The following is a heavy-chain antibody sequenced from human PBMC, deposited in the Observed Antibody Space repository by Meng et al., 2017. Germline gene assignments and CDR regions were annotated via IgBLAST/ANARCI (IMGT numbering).Heavy chain of an antibody. CDR3: ARGEMATPEHS. D-gene: IGHD5-24*01. J-gene: IGHJ4*02. CDR1: GFTFSSYW. Sequence: GESLKTSCAASGFTFSSYWTSWVRQAPGKGLEWVANIKQDGSEKYYVDSVKGRFTISRDNATTSLYLQMNSLRAEDTAVYYCARGEMATPEHSWGQGTLVTVSS. V-gene: IGHV3-7*01. CDR2: IKQDGSEK.